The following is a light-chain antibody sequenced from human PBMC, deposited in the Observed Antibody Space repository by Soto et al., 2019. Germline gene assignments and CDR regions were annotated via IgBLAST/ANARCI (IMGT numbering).Light chain of an antibody. V-gene: IGKV1-39*01. Sequence: DIQLTQSPSSLSASLGDRVTISCRASQLINGYLNWYQQKPGKAPRLLIYTASNLQSGVPSRFSGTRSGTDFTLIISDLQAEDFATYYCQQTYIPLRTFGQGTRVEIK. CDR2: TAS. CDR3: QQTYIPLRT. CDR1: QLINGY. J-gene: IGKJ1*01.